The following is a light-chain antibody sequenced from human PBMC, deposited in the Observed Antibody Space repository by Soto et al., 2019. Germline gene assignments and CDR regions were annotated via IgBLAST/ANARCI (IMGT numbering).Light chain of an antibody. Sequence: PGERATLSCRASQSINSRYLAWYQQKPGQAPRLLIYGASSRATGIPDRFSGSGSGTDFTLTIRRLEPEDFAVYYCQQFGSSPGFTFGPGTKVDIK. CDR3: QQFGSSPGFT. CDR2: GAS. J-gene: IGKJ3*01. V-gene: IGKV3-20*01. CDR1: QSINSRY.